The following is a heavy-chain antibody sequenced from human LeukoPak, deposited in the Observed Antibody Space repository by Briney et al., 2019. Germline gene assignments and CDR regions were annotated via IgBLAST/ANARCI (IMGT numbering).Heavy chain of an antibody. Sequence: SGPTLVKPTQTLTLTCTFSGFSLSTSGVGVGWIRQPPGKALEWLALIYWVDDKRYSPSLKSRLTITKDTSKNQVVLTMTNMDPVDTATYYCAHPSMGIAAAGFDYWGQGTLVTVSS. D-gene: IGHD6-13*01. CDR1: GFSLSTSGVG. CDR2: IYWVDDK. CDR3: AHPSMGIAAAGFDY. J-gene: IGHJ4*02. V-gene: IGHV2-5*02.